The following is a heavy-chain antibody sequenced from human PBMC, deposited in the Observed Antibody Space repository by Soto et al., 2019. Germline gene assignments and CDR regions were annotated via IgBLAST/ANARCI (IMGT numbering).Heavy chain of an antibody. CDR1: GYSFTSYW. V-gene: IGHV5-10-1*01. CDR2: IDSSDSYT. J-gene: IGHJ6*02. CDR3: ARALWGPHGYYGMDV. Sequence: PGESLKISCKGSGYSFTSYWISWVRQMPGKGLEWMGRIDSSDSYTNYSPSFQGHVTISADKSISTAYLQWSSLKASDTAMYYCARALWGPHGYYGMDVWGQGTTVTVS. D-gene: IGHD3-16*01.